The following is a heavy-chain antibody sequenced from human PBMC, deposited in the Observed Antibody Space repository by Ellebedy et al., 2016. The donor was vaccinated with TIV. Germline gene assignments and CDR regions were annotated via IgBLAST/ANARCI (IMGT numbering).Heavy chain of an antibody. CDR3: ARGAHCSSTSCYSTQGYYGMDV. CDR1: GFTFSNYA. Sequence: GESLKISXAASGFTFSNYAMNWIRQAPGKGLEWVSYISSSHSPIYYADSVKGRFTISRDNARNSLYLQMNSLRAEDTAVYYCARGAHCSSTSCYSTQGYYGMDVWGQGTTVTVS. V-gene: IGHV3-11*01. D-gene: IGHD2-2*01. CDR2: ISSSHSPI. J-gene: IGHJ6*02.